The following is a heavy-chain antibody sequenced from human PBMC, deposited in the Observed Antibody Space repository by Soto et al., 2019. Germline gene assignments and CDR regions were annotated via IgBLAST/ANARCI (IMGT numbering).Heavy chain of an antibody. D-gene: IGHD3-10*01. V-gene: IGHV1-8*01. CDR2: MKPNSGNT. Sequence: QVQLVQSGAEVKKPGASVKVSCKASGYTFTSYDINWVRQATGQGLEWMGWMKPNSGNTGYAQKFQGRVSRTRNTPISTGYMELSSLRSKDTAVYYCAGWYGENWSDPWGQGTLVTVSS. J-gene: IGHJ5*02. CDR1: GYTFTSYD. CDR3: AGWYGENWSDP.